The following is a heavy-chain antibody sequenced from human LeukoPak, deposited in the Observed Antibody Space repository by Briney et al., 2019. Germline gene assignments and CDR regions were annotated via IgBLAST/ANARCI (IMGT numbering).Heavy chain of an antibody. CDR3: ARGKYTSFDY. Sequence: SQTLSLTCDISGDSLFTNGVAWNWIRQSPSRRLEWLGRTYYRSKWSFEYAVSVKSRLSINADTSKNQFSLHLTSVTPEDAAVYYCARGKYTSFDYWGQGTLVTVSS. D-gene: IGHD2-2*01. CDR1: GDSLFTNGVA. CDR2: TYYRSKWSF. J-gene: IGHJ4*02. V-gene: IGHV6-1*01.